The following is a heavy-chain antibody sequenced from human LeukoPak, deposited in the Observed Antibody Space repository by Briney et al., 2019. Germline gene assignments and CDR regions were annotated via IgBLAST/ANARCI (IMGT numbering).Heavy chain of an antibody. CDR2: ISSSSTSI. J-gene: IGHJ4*02. CDR3: ARDPTWNSGWDFDY. Sequence: PGGSLRLSCAASGFTFSTYNMNWVRQAPGKGLEWVSSISSSSTSIYYADSVRGRFTISRDNAKNSLYPQMNSLRAEDTAVYYCARDPTWNSGWDFDYWGERTRVTVST. CDR1: GFTFSTYN. V-gene: IGHV3-21*01. D-gene: IGHD6-19*01.